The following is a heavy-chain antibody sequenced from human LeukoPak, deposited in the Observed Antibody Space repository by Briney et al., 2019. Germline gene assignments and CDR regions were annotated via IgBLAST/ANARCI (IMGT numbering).Heavy chain of an antibody. Sequence: GGSLRLSCAASGFNFNTLTMNWVRQAPGKGLEWVSSISSPAGYIYYADSVKGRFTISRDNAKNSLYLQTNSLRAEDTAVYYCARDIVLVVSAQDYYAMDVWGQGTTVTVSS. CDR1: GFNFNTLT. CDR3: ARDIVLVVSAQDYYAMDV. J-gene: IGHJ6*02. D-gene: IGHD2-8*02. V-gene: IGHV3-21*01. CDR2: ISSPAGYI.